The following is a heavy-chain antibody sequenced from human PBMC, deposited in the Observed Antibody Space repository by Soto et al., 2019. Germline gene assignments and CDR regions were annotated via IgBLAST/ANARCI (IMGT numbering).Heavy chain of an antibody. CDR2: INSDGSST. D-gene: IGHD5-12*01. CDR1: GFTFSSYW. Sequence: EVQLVESGGGLVQPGGSLRLSCAASGFTFSSYWMHWVRQAPGKGLVWVSRINSDGSSTSYADSVKGRFTISRDNAKNTLYLQMNSLRAEDTAVYYCARGEGGYDYWYSPLTLNYYYYGMDVWGQGTTVTVSS. CDR3: ARGEGGYDYWYSPLTLNYYYYGMDV. J-gene: IGHJ6*02. V-gene: IGHV3-74*01.